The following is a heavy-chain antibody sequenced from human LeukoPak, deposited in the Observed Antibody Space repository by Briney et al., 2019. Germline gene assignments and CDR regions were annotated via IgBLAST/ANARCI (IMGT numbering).Heavy chain of an antibody. Sequence: ASVKVSCKASGYTFTSYGISWVRQAPGQGLEWMGWISAYNGDTNYAQKLQGRVTMTTDTSTSTAYMELRSLRSDDTAVYYCARTPSLGYRTNGVCYTHYYYYYGMDVWGQGTTVTVSS. CDR1: GYTFTSYG. CDR2: ISAYNGDT. V-gene: IGHV1-18*01. CDR3: ARTPSLGYRTNGVCYTHYYYYYGMDV. D-gene: IGHD2-8*01. J-gene: IGHJ6*02.